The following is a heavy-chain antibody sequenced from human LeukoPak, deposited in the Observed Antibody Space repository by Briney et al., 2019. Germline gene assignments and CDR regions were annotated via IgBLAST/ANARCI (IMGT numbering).Heavy chain of an antibody. Sequence: PSETLFLTCTVSGGSISSSSYYWGWIRQPPGKGLEWIGSIYYSGSTYYNPSLKSRVTISVDTSKNQFSLKLSSVTAADTAVYYCARGPTAAGDYIMAYYFDYWGQGTLVTVSS. V-gene: IGHV4-39*01. CDR1: GGSISSSSYY. CDR3: ARGPTAAGDYIMAYYFDY. J-gene: IGHJ4*02. D-gene: IGHD6-13*01. CDR2: IYYSGST.